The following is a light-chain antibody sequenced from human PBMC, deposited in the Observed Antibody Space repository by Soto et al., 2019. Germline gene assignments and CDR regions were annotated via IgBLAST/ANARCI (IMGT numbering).Light chain of an antibody. CDR1: QSISFY. Sequence: DIQMTQFPFSLSASVGDRVSITRWASQSISFYLNWYQQKPGKAHKLLIYAASSLQSGVTSRFGGSGSGTDFTLTIDSLQPEDFATYFCQQANSFPITVGPGTRLEIK. CDR2: AAS. V-gene: IGKV1-12*01. CDR3: QQANSFPIT. J-gene: IGKJ5*01.